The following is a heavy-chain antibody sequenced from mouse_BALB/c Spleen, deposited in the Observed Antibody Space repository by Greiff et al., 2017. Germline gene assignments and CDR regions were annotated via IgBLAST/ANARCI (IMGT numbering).Heavy chain of an antibody. CDR1: GYTFTDYN. Sequence: EVKLQESGPELVKPGASVKIPCKASGYTFTDYNMDWVKQSHGKSLEWIGDINPNNGGTIYNQKFKGKATLTVDKSSSTAYMELRSLTSEDTAVYYCVREDSGWFAYWGQGTLVTVSA. V-gene: IGHV1-18*01. D-gene: IGHD3-3*01. CDR2: INPNNGGT. J-gene: IGHJ3*01. CDR3: VREDSGWFAY.